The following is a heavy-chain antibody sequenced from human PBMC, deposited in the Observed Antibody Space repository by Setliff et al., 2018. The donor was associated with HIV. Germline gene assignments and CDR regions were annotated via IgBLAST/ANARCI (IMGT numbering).Heavy chain of an antibody. CDR2: INHSGST. J-gene: IGHJ4*02. CDR3: ARVGGKGYSNFLDS. V-gene: IGHV4-34*01. D-gene: IGHD4-4*01. CDR1: GGSFSGHS. Sequence: SETLSLTCAVYGGSFSGHSWTWVRQPPGKGLEWIGEINHSGSTSYNPSLKSRVAMSVDTSKNQFSLKLNSVTAADAGVYYCARVGGKGYSNFLDSWGQGALVTVSS.